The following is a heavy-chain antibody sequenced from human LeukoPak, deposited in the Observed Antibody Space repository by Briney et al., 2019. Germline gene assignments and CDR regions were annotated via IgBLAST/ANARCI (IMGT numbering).Heavy chain of an antibody. V-gene: IGHV3-21*01. CDR2: ITSGTTYI. D-gene: IGHD3-10*01. CDR1: GFTFSDYN. Sequence: GGSLRLSCAASGFTFSDYNMNWVRQSPEKGLEWVSSITSGTTYIYYADSVRGRFTISRDNAKNSLYLQMNSLRAEDTAVYYCARDAVRGVISDYFDYWGQGTLVTVSS. J-gene: IGHJ4*02. CDR3: ARDAVRGVISDYFDY.